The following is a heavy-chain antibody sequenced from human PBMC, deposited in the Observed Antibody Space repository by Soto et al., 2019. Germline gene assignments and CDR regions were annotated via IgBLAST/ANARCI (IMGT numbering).Heavy chain of an antibody. J-gene: IGHJ6*02. CDR1: GCTFSSYS. CDR3: ARDLVSIYYYYGMDV. Sequence: EVQLVESGGGLVQPGGSLRLSCAAAGCTFSSYSMNWVRQAPGKGLEWVSYISSSSSTIYYADSVKGRFTISRDNAKNSLYLQMNSLRDEDTAVYYCARDLVSIYYYYGMDVWGQGTTVTVSS. V-gene: IGHV3-48*02. D-gene: IGHD3-16*02. CDR2: ISSSSSTI.